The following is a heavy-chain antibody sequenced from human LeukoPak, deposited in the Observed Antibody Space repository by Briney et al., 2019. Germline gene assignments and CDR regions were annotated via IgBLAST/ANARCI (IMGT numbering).Heavy chain of an antibody. CDR3: ARLGVVPAAMRRWFDP. Sequence: SETLSLTCAVYGGSFSGYYWSWIRQPPGKGLEWIGEINQSGSTNYNPSLKSRVTISVDTSKNQFSLKLSSVTAADTAVYYCARLGVVPAAMRRWFDPWGQGTLVTVSS. CDR2: INQSGST. J-gene: IGHJ5*02. CDR1: GGSFSGYY. D-gene: IGHD2-2*01. V-gene: IGHV4-34*01.